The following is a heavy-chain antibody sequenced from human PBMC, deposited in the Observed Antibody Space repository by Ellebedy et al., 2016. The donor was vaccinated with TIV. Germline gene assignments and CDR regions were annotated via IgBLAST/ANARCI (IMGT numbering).Heavy chain of an antibody. CDR2: ISGSSLTK. V-gene: IGHV3-48*04. CDR3: ARDMAWGNERINDAFDI. D-gene: IGHD7-27*01. J-gene: IGHJ3*02. Sequence: GGSLRLSCAASRFSFSSYWMSWVRQAPGKGLEWVSYISGSSLTKFYADSVRGRFTISRDNAESSLYLQMDSLTVEDTAVYYCARDMAWGNERINDAFDIWGQGTMVTVSS. CDR1: RFSFSSYW.